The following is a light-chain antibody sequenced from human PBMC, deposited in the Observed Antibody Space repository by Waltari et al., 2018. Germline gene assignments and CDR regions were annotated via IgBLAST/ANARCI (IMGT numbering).Light chain of an antibody. CDR1: GSNIGAGYD. Sequence: QSALTQPPSVSGAPGQRVTISCTGSGSNIGAGYDVHWYQQLPRAAPKLLIYGSTSRPLGVPDRFFGSTSGTSAFLAITGLQAEDEADYYCQSYDTTLSVVFGGGTKLTVL. V-gene: IGLV1-40*01. J-gene: IGLJ3*02. CDR3: QSYDTTLSVV. CDR2: GST.